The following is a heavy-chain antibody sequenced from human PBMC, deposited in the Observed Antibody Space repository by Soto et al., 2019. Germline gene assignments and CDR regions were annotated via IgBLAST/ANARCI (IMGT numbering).Heavy chain of an antibody. J-gene: IGHJ6*02. CDR2: INHSGST. CDR1: GGSFSGYY. V-gene: IGHV4-34*01. D-gene: IGHD3-9*01. Sequence: PSETLSLTCAVYGGSFSGYYWSWIRQPPGKGLEWIGEINHSGSTNYNPSLKSRVTISVDTSKNQFSLKLSSVTAADTAVYYCARDWVILTGYYYYYYYGVDVWGQGTTVTVSS. CDR3: ARDWVILTGYYYYYYYGVDV.